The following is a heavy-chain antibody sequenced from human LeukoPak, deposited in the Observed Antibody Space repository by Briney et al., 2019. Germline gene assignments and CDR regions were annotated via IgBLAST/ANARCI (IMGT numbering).Heavy chain of an antibody. Sequence: ASVKVSCKASGGTFSSYAISWVRQAPGQGLEWMGGIIPIFGTANYAQKFQGRVTITADKSTSTAYMELSSLRSEDTAVYYCAREQHVVVMRGMGAFDIWGQGTMVTVSS. CDR2: IIPIFGTA. J-gene: IGHJ3*02. D-gene: IGHD3-22*01. V-gene: IGHV1-69*06. CDR1: GGTFSSYA. CDR3: AREQHVVVMRGMGAFDI.